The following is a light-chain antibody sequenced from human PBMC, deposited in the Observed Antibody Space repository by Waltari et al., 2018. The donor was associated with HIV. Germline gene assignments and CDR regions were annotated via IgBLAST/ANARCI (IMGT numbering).Light chain of an antibody. Sequence: QSTLTQPPSVSGSLGQSVTIACSGTSSHLGSYNRVSWYQQPPGTAPKLIIYEVTNRPSGVAVRFSGSKSGNTASLTISGLQAEDEADYYCSSYTTSSTWVFGGGTQLTVL. J-gene: IGLJ3*02. CDR2: EVT. CDR1: SSHLGSYNR. V-gene: IGLV2-18*02. CDR3: SSYTTSSTWV.